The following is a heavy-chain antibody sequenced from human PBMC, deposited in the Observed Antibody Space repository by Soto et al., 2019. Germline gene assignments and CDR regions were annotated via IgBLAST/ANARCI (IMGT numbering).Heavy chain of an antibody. CDR2: ISIRGIEI. CDR1: GFTFSGYS. CDR3: ARAYCSPTSCYHHGGPQFIDYYGMDV. Sequence: PGGSLRLSCAPSGFTFSGYSFHWVRQAPGTGHEWVALISIRGIEISYADSETSRFTIARDDSMSMVLLQMNYLRVEDTGGYFCARAYCSPTSCYHHGGPQFIDYYGMDVWGQGTTVTVSS. J-gene: IGHJ6*02. V-gene: IGHV3-30*03. D-gene: IGHD2-2*01.